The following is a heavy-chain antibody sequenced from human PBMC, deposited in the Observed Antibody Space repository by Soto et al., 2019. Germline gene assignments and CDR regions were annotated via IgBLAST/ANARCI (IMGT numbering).Heavy chain of an antibody. Sequence: PSETLSLTCTVSGGSISSYYWSWIRQPPGKGLEWIGYIYYSGSTNNNPSLKSRVTISVDTSKNQFSLKLSSVTAADTAVYYCAGNNVNDYGDYGYFHYWGQGTLVTVSS. J-gene: IGHJ4*02. CDR2: IYYSGST. V-gene: IGHV4-59*01. D-gene: IGHD4-17*01. CDR3: AGNNVNDYGDYGYFHY. CDR1: GGSISSYY.